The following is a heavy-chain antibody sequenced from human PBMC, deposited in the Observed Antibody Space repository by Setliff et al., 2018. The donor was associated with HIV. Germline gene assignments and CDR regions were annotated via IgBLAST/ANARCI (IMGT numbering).Heavy chain of an antibody. J-gene: IGHJ4*02. V-gene: IGHV4-34*12. CDR1: GGSFSGYY. D-gene: IGHD2-21*02. CDR2: IIPSGST. Sequence: NPSETLSLTCDVFGGSFSGYYWSWIRQPPGKGLEWIGEIIPSGSTNYNPSLKSRVTMSIDTSKSQFSLKLSSVTAADTAVYYCVRQADCGGDCVLGYWGQGTLVTVSS. CDR3: VRQADCGGDCVLGY.